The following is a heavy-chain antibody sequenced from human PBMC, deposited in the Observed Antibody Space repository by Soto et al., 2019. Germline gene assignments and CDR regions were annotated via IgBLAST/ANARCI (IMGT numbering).Heavy chain of an antibody. D-gene: IGHD3-3*01. CDR1: GLTFSSYG. J-gene: IGHJ4*02. CDR3: ARDGSITIFGVVSAYDY. V-gene: IGHV3-33*01. Sequence: PGGSLRLSCAASGLTFSSYGMHWVRQAPGEGLEWVAVIWYDGSNKYYADSVKGRFTISRDNSKNTLYLQMNSLRAEDTAVYYCARDGSITIFGVVSAYDYWGQGTLVTVSS. CDR2: IWYDGSNK.